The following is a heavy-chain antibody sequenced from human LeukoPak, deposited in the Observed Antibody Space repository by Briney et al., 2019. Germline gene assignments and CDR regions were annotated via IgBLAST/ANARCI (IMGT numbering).Heavy chain of an antibody. CDR2: IRYDGSNK. Sequence: GGSLRLSCAASGFTFSSYGMHWVRQAPGKGLEWVAFIRYDGSNKYYADSVKGRFTIFRDNSKNTLYLQMNSLRAEDTAVYYCAKDERFWSGYYLPSYYFDYWGQGTLVTVSS. CDR1: GFTFSSYG. V-gene: IGHV3-30*02. CDR3: AKDERFWSGYYLPSYYFDY. J-gene: IGHJ4*02. D-gene: IGHD3-3*01.